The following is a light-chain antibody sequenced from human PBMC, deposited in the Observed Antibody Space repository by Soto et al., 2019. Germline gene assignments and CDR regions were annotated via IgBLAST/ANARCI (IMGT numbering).Light chain of an antibody. Sequence: DIQMTQSPYSLSASVGDRVTITCRASQSIATYLNWYQHKPGKAPKLLIYEASKLQSGVPSRFSGSGSGTDFTLTISNWQPADFATYCCQQSYNTPSWTFGQGTKVQIK. J-gene: IGKJ1*01. CDR2: EAS. CDR3: QQSYNTPSWT. CDR1: QSIATY. V-gene: IGKV1-39*01.